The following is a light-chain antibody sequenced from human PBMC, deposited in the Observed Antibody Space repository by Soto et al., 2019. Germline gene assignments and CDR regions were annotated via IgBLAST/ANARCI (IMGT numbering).Light chain of an antibody. CDR1: QSVSSTS. CDR3: QQYDSSVWT. J-gene: IGKJ1*01. CDR2: GVS. Sequence: ESVLTQAPGTLSLSPGERATLSCRASQSVSSTSLAWYQQKPGQAPRLLMYGVSSRATGIPDRFSGSGSGTDFTLTINRLEPEVFAVYFCQQYDSSVWTFGQGTKVDNK. V-gene: IGKV3-20*01.